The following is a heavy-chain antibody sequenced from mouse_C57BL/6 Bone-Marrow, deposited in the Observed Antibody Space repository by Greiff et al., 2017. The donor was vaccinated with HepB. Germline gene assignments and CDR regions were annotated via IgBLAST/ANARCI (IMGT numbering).Heavy chain of an antibody. J-gene: IGHJ4*01. CDR2: LWRGGST. V-gene: IGHV2-5*01. CDR3: AIYGNSLYAMDY. D-gene: IGHD2-1*01. CDR1: GFSLTSYG. Sequence: QVQLQQSGPGLVQPSQSLSITCTVSGFSLTSYGLHWVRQSPGKGLEWLGVLWRGGSTDYNAAFMSRLSITKDNSKSQVFFKMNSLQADDTAIYYCAIYGNSLYAMDYWGQGTSVTVSS.